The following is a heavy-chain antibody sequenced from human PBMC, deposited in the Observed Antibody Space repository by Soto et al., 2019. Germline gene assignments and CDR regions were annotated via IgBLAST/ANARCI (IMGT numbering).Heavy chain of an antibody. CDR2: IYYSAST. J-gene: IGHJ6*02. Sequence: SETLSLTCTVSGGSINSGDYHWTWIRQFPGKGLEWIGGIYYSASTYYNPALVSRITISLDTSKNQFSLKLTSVTAADTAVYYCARDSRTPSGGMDVWGQGTTVTVSS. CDR1: GGSINSGDYH. CDR3: ARDSRTPSGGMDV. V-gene: IGHV4-30-4*01.